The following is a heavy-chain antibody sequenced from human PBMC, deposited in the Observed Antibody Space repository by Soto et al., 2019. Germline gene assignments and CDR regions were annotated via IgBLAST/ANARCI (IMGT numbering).Heavy chain of an antibody. Sequence: EVQLVQSGGDLVQPGGSLRLSCVASGFTFSTYWMTWVRQAPGMGLEWVAGIKEDASEELYVDSVKGRFSVSRDNAKNSLYLQLNRLSAEDPAVYYCATAISSPFSNFDYWGQGSLVTVSS. CDR2: IKEDASEE. D-gene: IGHD2-2*01. CDR1: GFTFSTYW. V-gene: IGHV3-7*01. J-gene: IGHJ4*02. CDR3: ATAISSPFSNFDY.